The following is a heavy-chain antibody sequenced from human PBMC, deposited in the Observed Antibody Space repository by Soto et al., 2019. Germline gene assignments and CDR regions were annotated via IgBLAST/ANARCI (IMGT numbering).Heavy chain of an antibody. V-gene: IGHV1-18*01. CDR2: ISAYNGNT. D-gene: IGHD3-3*01. J-gene: IGHJ4*02. CDR3: ARGPRFLEWLLLY. CDR1: GYTFTGYG. Sequence: ASVKVSCKASGYTFTGYGLTWVRQAPGQGLEWMGWISAYNGNTNYAQKLQGRVTMTTDTSTSTAYMELSSLRSEDTAVYYCARGPRFLEWLLLYWGQGTLVTVSS.